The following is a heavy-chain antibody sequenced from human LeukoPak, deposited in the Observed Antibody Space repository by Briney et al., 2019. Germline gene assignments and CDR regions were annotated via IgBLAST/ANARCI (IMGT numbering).Heavy chain of an antibody. CDR3: ARLPDYYDSSGYYYY. D-gene: IGHD3-22*01. Sequence: GASVKVSCKASGGTFSSYAISWVRQAPGQGLEWMGGIIPIFGTANYAQKFQGRVTITADESTSTAYMELSSLRAEDTAVYYCARLPDYYDSSGYYYYWGQGTLVTVSS. CDR1: GGTFSSYA. V-gene: IGHV1-69*13. J-gene: IGHJ4*02. CDR2: IIPIFGTA.